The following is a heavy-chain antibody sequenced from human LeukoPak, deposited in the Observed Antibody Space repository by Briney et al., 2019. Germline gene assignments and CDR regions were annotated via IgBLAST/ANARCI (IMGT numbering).Heavy chain of an antibody. J-gene: IGHJ3*02. D-gene: IGHD3-3*01. V-gene: IGHV4-39*01. CDR1: GGSISSSGYY. Sequence: SETLSLTCTVSGGSISSSGYYWGWIRQPPGKGLEWIGSIYYSGSTYYNPSLKSRVTISVDTSKNQFSLKLSSVTAADTAVYYCARRITIFGVVIMHDAFDIWGQGTMVTVSS. CDR3: ARRITIFGVVIMHDAFDI. CDR2: IYYSGST.